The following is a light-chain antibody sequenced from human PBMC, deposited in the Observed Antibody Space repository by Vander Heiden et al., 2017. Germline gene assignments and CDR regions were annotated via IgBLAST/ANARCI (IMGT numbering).Light chain of an antibody. Sequence: DIQMTQSPSTLSASVGDRVTITCRASQSISSWLAWYQQKPGKAPKILIYKASNLKSGVPSRFSGSGSGTEFTLTISSLQPDDFAIYYCQQYNSYPYTFGQGTKLEIK. J-gene: IGKJ2*01. CDR3: QQYNSYPYT. CDR1: QSISSW. V-gene: IGKV1-5*03. CDR2: KAS.